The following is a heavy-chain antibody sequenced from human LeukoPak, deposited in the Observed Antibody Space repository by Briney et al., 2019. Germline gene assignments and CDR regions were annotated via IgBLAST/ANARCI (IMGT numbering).Heavy chain of an antibody. CDR2: MNPSGGHT. J-gene: IGHJ4*02. Sequence: ASVKVSCKASGYTFTSYDINWVRQATGQGPEWMGWMNPSGGHTNYAQSLQGRVTMTRNTSTSTAYMDLSSLRSEDTAVYYCAKDYSNSWQDYLDYWGQGTLVTVSS. CDR1: GYTFTSYD. D-gene: IGHD6-13*01. CDR3: AKDYSNSWQDYLDY. V-gene: IGHV1-8*01.